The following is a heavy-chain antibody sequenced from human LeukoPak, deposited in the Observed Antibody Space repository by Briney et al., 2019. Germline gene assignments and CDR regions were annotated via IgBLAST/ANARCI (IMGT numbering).Heavy chain of an antibody. Sequence: SSETLSLTCSVSGGSISGYYWSWIRQPPGKGLEWIGYIYSSGSTNYNPSLKSRVTFSADTSKNQFSLKLSSVTAADTAVYYCARYLSSGLDYWGQGTLVTVSS. J-gene: IGHJ4*02. CDR3: ARYLSSGLDY. CDR1: GGSISGYY. CDR2: IYSSGST. D-gene: IGHD6-19*01. V-gene: IGHV4-59*01.